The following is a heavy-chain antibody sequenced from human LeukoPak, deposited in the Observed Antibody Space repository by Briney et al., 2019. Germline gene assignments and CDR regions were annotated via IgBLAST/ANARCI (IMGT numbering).Heavy chain of an antibody. CDR3: ARARSPNTYYFDY. Sequence: SVKVSCKASGGTFSSYAISWVRQAPGQGLEWMRGIIPIFGTANYAQKFQGRVTITTDESTSTAYMELSSLRSEDTAVYYCARARSPNTYYFDYWGQGTLVTVSS. V-gene: IGHV1-69*05. J-gene: IGHJ4*02. D-gene: IGHD6-6*01. CDR1: GGTFSSYA. CDR2: IIPIFGTA.